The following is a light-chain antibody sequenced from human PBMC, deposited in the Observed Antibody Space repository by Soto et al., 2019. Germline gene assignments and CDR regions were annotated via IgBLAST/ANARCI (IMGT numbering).Light chain of an antibody. CDR3: QQSYTYPPWT. J-gene: IGKJ1*01. V-gene: IGKV1-39*01. CDR1: QIISTY. CDR2: RAS. Sequence: DIQMTQSPSSLSASVGDRVTISCRASQIISTYLNWYQQKPGTAPRLLISRASSVKSGVPPRFSGSGSGRDFTLTISSLRPEDIATYFCQQSYTYPPWTLGQGTKVDIK.